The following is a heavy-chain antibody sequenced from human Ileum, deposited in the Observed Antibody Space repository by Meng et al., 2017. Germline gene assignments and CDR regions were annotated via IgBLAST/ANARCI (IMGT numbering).Heavy chain of an antibody. D-gene: IGHD6-25*01. Sequence: QVQLVESGGGLVKAGGSLRLSWAASGFTFSDYYMTWIRQPPGQGLEWLASVSPTSGSLYFADSVKGRFSISRDNAKNSVSLQMTRLRVEDTAVYYCARDHGSLNWFDPWGQGTLVTVSS. CDR3: ARDHGSLNWFDP. CDR1: GFTFSDYY. J-gene: IGHJ5*02. V-gene: IGHV3-11*04. CDR2: VSPTSGSL.